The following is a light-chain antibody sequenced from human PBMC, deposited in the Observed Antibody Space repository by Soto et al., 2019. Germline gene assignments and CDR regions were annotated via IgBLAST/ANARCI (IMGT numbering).Light chain of an antibody. Sequence: QSVLTQPASVSGSPGQSITISCTETSSDVGGYNYVSWYQQHPAKVPKLMIYDVSNRPSGVSDRFSGSKSGNTASLTISGLQAEDEADYYCYSYTTSSTYVFGTGTKVTVL. CDR3: YSYTTSSTYV. CDR1: SSDVGGYNY. V-gene: IGLV2-14*01. J-gene: IGLJ1*01. CDR2: DVS.